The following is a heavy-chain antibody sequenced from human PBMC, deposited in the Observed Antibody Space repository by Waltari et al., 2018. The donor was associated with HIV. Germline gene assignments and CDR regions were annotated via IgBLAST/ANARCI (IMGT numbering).Heavy chain of an antibody. D-gene: IGHD2-15*01. V-gene: IGHV3-21*04. CDR1: GFAFSRFS. Sequence: LVQSGVGEVPEGGSLLLSCSGSGFAFSRFSLNWVRQTPRRGLEWVASLRRDTYEANYLASVRGRFTISRDNARSSAFLEMTGLRVEDTATYYCVRDDPGYVPIDYWGQGSQVIVS. CDR3: VRDDPGYVPIDY. J-gene: IGHJ4*02. CDR2: LRRDTYEA.